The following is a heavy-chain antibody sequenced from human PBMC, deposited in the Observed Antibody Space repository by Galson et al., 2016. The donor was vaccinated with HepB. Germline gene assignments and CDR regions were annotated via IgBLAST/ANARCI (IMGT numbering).Heavy chain of an antibody. V-gene: IGHV6-1*01. Sequence: CAISGDSVSSNSAAWNWIRQSPSRGLEWLGRTYYRSKWFNNDAVSVKSRITINPDTSKSQFSPQLNSVTPEDTAVYYCARGTRAFFDYWGQGTLVTVSS. CDR2: TYYRSKWFN. D-gene: IGHD1-1*01. CDR1: GDSVSSNSAA. J-gene: IGHJ4*02. CDR3: ARGTRAFFDY.